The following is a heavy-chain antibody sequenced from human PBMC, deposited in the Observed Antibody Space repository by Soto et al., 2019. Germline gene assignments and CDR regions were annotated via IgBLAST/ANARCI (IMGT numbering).Heavy chain of an antibody. Sequence: GGSLRLSCIGSGLIFGDYAMSWFRQSPGKGLEWVGLIRSKSNGGTAEYAASVKGRFTISRDDSKSIAYLQMNSLKTADTALYYCSRSLFGGYGLDVWGQGTTVTVSS. CDR3: SRSLFGGYGLDV. CDR1: GLIFGDYA. CDR2: IRSKSNGGTA. V-gene: IGHV3-49*03. D-gene: IGHD3-10*01. J-gene: IGHJ6*02.